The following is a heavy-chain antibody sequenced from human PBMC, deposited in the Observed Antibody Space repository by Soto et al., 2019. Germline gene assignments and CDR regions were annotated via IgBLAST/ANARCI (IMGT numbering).Heavy chain of an antibody. V-gene: IGHV4-59*02. CDR2: ISYSGTS. D-gene: IGHD3-10*01. Sequence: SETLSLTCSVSFNSVSLFHWAWIRPSPGEGLEWIGYISYSGTSNYNPSLKSRLSMSVDTSKNQFSLEVTSGTAADTAIYYCARAKFYYDSGSHFFVDPWGQGTLVTVSS. CDR1: FNSVSLFH. J-gene: IGHJ5*02. CDR3: ARAKFYYDSGSHFFVDP.